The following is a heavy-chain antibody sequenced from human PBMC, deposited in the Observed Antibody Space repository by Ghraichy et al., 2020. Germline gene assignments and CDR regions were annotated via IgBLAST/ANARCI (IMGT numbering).Heavy chain of an antibody. CDR3: ARASPVIGETTVTTLWYNIWDY. CDR1: GFTFSDYY. CDR2: ISSSSSYT. Sequence: GGSLRLSCAASGFTFSDYYMSWIRQAPGKGLEWVSYISSSSSYTNYADSVKGRFTISRDNAKNSLYLQMNSLRAEDTAVYYCARASPVIGETTVTTLWYNIWDYWGQGTLVTVSS. V-gene: IGHV3-11*06. D-gene: IGHD4-17*01. J-gene: IGHJ4*02.